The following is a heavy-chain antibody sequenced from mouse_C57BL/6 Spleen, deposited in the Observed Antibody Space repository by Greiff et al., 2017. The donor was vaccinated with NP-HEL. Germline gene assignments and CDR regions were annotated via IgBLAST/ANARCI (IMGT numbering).Heavy chain of an antibody. CDR3: ARSGTVDY. CDR2: IYPGDGDT. V-gene: IGHV1-82*01. J-gene: IGHJ2*01. D-gene: IGHD4-1*01. CDR1: GYAFSSSW. Sequence: QVQLQQSGPELVKPGASVKISCKASGYAFSSSWMNWVKQRPGKGLEWIGRIYPGDGDTNYNGKFKGKATLTADKSSSTAYMQLSSLTSEDSAVYFCARSGTVDYWGQGTTLTVSS.